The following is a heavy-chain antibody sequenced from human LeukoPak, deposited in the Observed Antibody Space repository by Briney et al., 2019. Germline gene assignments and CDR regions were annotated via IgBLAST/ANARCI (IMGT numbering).Heavy chain of an antibody. CDR2: IKQDGSEK. Sequence: GGSLRLSCAASGFTFSGYWMSWVRQAPGKGLEWVANIKQDGSEKYYVDSVKGRFTISRDNAKNSLYLQMNSLRAEDTAVYYCARLITSAYFYWGQGTLVTVSS. V-gene: IGHV3-7*01. CDR3: ARLITSAYFY. D-gene: IGHD3-22*01. CDR1: GFTFSGYW. J-gene: IGHJ4*02.